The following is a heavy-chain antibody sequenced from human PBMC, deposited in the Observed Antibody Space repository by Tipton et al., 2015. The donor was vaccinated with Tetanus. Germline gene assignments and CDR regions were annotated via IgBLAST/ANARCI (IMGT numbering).Heavy chain of an antibody. CDR2: IYYSGST. J-gene: IGHJ4*02. CDR3: ARHLKRNSGSYLLQFDY. D-gene: IGHD1-26*01. Sequence: TLSLTCTVSGGSISSGDYYWSWIRQPPGKGLEWIGYIYYSGSTYYNPSLKSRVTISVDTSKNQFSLKLSSVTAADTAVYYCARHLKRNSGSYLLQFDYWGQGTLVTVSS. CDR1: GGSISSGDYY. V-gene: IGHV4-30-4*01.